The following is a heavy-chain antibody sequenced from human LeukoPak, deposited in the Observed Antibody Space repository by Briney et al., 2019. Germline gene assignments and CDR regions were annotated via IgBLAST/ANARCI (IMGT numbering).Heavy chain of an antibody. V-gene: IGHV3-7*01. D-gene: IGHD4/OR15-4a*01. CDR3: ARDTLGEGEDANYAVYYFDY. CDR2: IKQDGNEK. Sequence: GGSLRLSCAASGFTSRTYWMSWVRQAPGKGLGWVANIKQDGNEKYYVDSVKGRFTISRDNAKNSLDLQMNSLRAEDTAVYYCARDTLGEGEDANYAVYYFDYWGQGTPVTVSS. CDR1: GFTSRTYW. J-gene: IGHJ4*02.